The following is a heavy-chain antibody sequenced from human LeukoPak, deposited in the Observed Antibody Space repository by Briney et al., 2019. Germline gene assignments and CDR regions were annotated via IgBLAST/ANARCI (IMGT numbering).Heavy chain of an antibody. CDR2: ISAYNGNT. V-gene: IGHV1-18*01. Sequence: ASVKVSCKASGYTFTSYGISWVRQAPGQGLEWMGWISAYNGNTNYAQNLQGRVTMTTDTSTSTAYMELRSLRSDDTAVYYCAKDTGSTVAFDLWGQGTMVTVSS. CDR1: GYTFTSYG. CDR3: AKDTGSTVAFDL. J-gene: IGHJ3*01. D-gene: IGHD2-2*01.